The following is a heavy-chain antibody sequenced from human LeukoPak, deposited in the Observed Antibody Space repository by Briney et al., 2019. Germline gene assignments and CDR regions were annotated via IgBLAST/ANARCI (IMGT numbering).Heavy chain of an antibody. CDR2: ISYDGSNK. CDR3: AKEGSYWEYYFDY. V-gene: IGHV3-30-3*01. D-gene: IGHD1-26*01. CDR1: GFTFSSYA. J-gene: IGHJ4*02. Sequence: GGSLRLSCAASGFTFSSYAMHWVRQAPGKGLEWVAVISYDGSNKYYADSVKGRFTISRDNSKNTLYLQMNSLRAEDTAVYYCAKEGSYWEYYFDYWGQGTLVTVSS.